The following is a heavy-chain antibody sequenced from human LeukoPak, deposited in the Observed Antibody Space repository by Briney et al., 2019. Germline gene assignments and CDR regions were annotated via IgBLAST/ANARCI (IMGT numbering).Heavy chain of an antibody. CDR3: ARDRSGSYWPYYYYYGMDV. J-gene: IGHJ6*02. CDR2: ISYDGSNK. D-gene: IGHD1-26*01. CDR1: GFTFSTHP. Sequence: GGSLRLSCAASGFTFSTHPMHWVRQAPGKGLEWVAVISYDGSNKYYADSVKGRFTISRDNSKNTLYLQMNSLRAEDTAVYYCARDRSGSYWPYYYYYGMDVWGQGTTVTVSS. V-gene: IGHV3-30-3*01.